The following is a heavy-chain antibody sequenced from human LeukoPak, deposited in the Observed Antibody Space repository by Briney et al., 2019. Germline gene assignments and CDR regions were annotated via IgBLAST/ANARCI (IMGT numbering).Heavy chain of an antibody. CDR1: GGSFGGYY. D-gene: IGHD3-10*01. Sequence: KPSETLSLTCAVYGGSFGGYYWSWIRQPPGKGLEWIGEINHSGSTNYNPSLKSRVTISVDTSKNQFSLKLSSVTAADTAVYYCARAAGLATMVRGPGDYWGQGTLVTVSS. J-gene: IGHJ4*02. CDR2: INHSGST. V-gene: IGHV4-34*01. CDR3: ARAAGLATMVRGPGDY.